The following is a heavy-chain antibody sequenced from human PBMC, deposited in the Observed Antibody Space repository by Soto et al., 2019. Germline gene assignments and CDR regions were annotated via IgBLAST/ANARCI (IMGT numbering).Heavy chain of an antibody. Sequence: SETLSLTCTDSCGSIRSYYWSWFRQPPGKGLEWIGYIYSSGSINYNPSLKSRVTISVDTSKNQFSLKLNSVTAADTAVYYCARVKPPRYQIDYWSQGALVTVS. V-gene: IGHV4-59*01. CDR2: IYSSGSI. D-gene: IGHD2-2*01. CDR1: CGSIRSYY. CDR3: ARVKPPRYQIDY. J-gene: IGHJ4*02.